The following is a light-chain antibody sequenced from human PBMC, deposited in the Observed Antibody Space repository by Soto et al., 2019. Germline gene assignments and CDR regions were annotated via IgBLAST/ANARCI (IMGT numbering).Light chain of an antibody. J-gene: IGKJ4*01. Sequence: EIVLTQSPGTLSLSPGERATLSCRASQSVSSSYLAWYQQKPGQAPRLLIYGASSRATGIPDRFSGSGSGTAITLTISRLESEDFAVYYCQQYGSSPTFGGGTKVEIK. V-gene: IGKV3-20*01. CDR1: QSVSSSY. CDR3: QQYGSSPT. CDR2: GAS.